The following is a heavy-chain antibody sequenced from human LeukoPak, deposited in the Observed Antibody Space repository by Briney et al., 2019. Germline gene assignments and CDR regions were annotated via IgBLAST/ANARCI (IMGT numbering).Heavy chain of an antibody. Sequence: SETLSLTCAVSGGSISSGGYSWSWIRQPPGKGLEWIGYIYHSGSTYYNPSLKSRVTISVDRSKNQFSLKLSSVTAADTAVYYCAREVGYDSTNWFDPWGQGTLVTVSS. CDR1: GGSISSGGYS. D-gene: IGHD3-22*01. CDR2: IYHSGST. J-gene: IGHJ5*02. V-gene: IGHV4-30-2*01. CDR3: AREVGYDSTNWFDP.